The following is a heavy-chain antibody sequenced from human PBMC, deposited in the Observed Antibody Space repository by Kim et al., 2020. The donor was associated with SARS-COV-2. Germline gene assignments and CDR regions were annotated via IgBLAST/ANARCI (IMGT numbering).Heavy chain of an antibody. J-gene: IGHJ4*02. Sequence: YVDSVKGRFTMSRDNANTSVYLQMNSLRTEDTATYYCAALDSVQVPGGIWGQGTVVTVSS. V-gene: IGHV3-48*03. CDR3: AALDSVQVPGGI. D-gene: IGHD3-10*01.